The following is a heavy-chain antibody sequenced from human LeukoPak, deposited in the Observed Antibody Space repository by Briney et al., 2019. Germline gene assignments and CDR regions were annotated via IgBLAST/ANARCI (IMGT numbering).Heavy chain of an antibody. CDR2: LSGSGGAT. CDR3: ALHHGNYYVGRWFDP. CDR1: GFTFSSYA. D-gene: IGHD3-10*02. V-gene: IGHV3-23*01. J-gene: IGHJ5*02. Sequence: PGGSLRLSCATSGFTFSSYAMSWVRQAPGKGLEWVSGLSGSGGATYYADSVKGRFTISRDNSKNTLYLQMNSLRAEDTALYYCALHHGNYYVGRWFDPWGQGTLATVSP.